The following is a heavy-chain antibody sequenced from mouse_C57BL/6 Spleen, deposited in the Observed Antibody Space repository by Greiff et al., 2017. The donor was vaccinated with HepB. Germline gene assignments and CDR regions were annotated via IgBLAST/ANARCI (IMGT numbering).Heavy chain of an antibody. CDR2: ISDGGSYT. CDR3: ARDVVADWYFDV. D-gene: IGHD1-1*02. V-gene: IGHV5-4*01. J-gene: IGHJ1*03. CDR1: GFTFSSYA. Sequence: EVQRVESGGGLVKPGGSLKLSCAASGFTFSSYAMSWVRQTPEKRLEWVATISDGGSYTYYPDNVKGRFTISRDNAQNNLYLQMSHLKSEDTAMYYCARDVVADWYFDVWGTGTTVTVSS.